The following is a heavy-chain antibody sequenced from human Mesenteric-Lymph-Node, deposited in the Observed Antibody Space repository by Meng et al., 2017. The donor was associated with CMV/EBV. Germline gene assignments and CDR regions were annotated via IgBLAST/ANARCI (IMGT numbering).Heavy chain of an antibody. CDR2: FIPTLNTA. V-gene: IGHV1-69*08. CDR1: GGDFDSFT. Sequence: SVKVSCKASGGDFDSFTFSWVRQAPGQGLQWMGKFIPTLNTANYAQTFQGRVSLTADKSTATAYMELTTLRSEDTALYFCASVDYYDISGYYFPPGADALDLWGQGTMVTVSS. J-gene: IGHJ3*01. CDR3: ASVDYYDISGYYFPPGADALDL. D-gene: IGHD3-22*01.